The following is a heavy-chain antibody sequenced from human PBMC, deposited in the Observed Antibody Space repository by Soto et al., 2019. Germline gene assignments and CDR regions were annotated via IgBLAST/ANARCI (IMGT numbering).Heavy chain of an antibody. J-gene: IGHJ4*02. D-gene: IGHD1-1*01. CDR2: ISGSGGNT. CDR3: ATTTPLSVSY. V-gene: IGHV3-23*01. CDR1: GLTFSNYD. Sequence: PGGSLRLSCAASGLTFSNYDMSWVRQAPGKGLDWVSTISGSGGNTYYADSVKGRFTISRDNAKNTLFLQMNSLRAEDTAVYYCATTTPLSVSYWGQGTLVTVSS.